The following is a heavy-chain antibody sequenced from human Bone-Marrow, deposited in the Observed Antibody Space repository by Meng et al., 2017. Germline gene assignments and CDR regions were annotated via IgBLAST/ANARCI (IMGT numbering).Heavy chain of an antibody. CDR3: ARDANHYLDY. CDR1: GFTFSSYG. CDR2: IWYDGSNK. V-gene: IGHV3-33*01. J-gene: IGHJ4*02. Sequence: QVQLVESGGGVVQPGRSLRLSCAASGFTFSSYGMHWVRQAPGKGLEWVAVIWYDGSNKYYGDFVKGRFTISRDYSKNMLYLQMNSLRAEDTAVYYCARDANHYLDYWGQGTLVTVSS.